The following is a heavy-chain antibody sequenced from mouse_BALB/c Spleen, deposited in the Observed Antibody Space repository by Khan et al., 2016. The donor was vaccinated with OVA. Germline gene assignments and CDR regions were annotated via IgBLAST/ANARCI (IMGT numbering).Heavy chain of an antibody. D-gene: IGHD1-1*01. CDR1: GFNIKDTY. Sequence: VQLQQPGAELVKPGASVKLSCTASGFNIKDTYMHWMKQRPEQGLEWIGRIDPANANTKYEPKFQGKATITAATSSNTAYLRLSSLTSENTAVSYCATYCFGSRRYFDYWGQGTTLTVSS. CDR2: IDPANANT. J-gene: IGHJ2*01. CDR3: ATYCFGSRRYFDY. V-gene: IGHV14-3*02.